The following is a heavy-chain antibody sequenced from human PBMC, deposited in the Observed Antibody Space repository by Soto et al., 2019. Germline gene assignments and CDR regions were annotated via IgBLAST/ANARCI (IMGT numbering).Heavy chain of an antibody. J-gene: IGHJ6*02. CDR2: IRRKAHSYTT. Sequence: EVQLVESGGGLVQPGGSLRLSCAASGLIFSDYHMDWVRQAPGKGLEWVGRIRRKAHSYTTEYAASVKGSFTISRDDSKNSLYLQMNSLKSEDTAVYYCAMLGGWSGGSSGMDVWGQGTTVTVSS. CDR3: AMLGGWSGGSSGMDV. D-gene: IGHD6-19*01. CDR1: GLIFSDYH. V-gene: IGHV3-72*01.